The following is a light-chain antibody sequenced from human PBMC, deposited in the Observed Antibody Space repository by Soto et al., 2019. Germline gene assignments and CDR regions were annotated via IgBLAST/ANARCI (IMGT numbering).Light chain of an antibody. Sequence: QSVLTQPPSASGTPGQRVTISCSGSSSNIGSENVNWYQQVPGTAPKLLIYANNQRPSGVPDRFSVSKSGTSAYLAIGGLQPDDQADYYCVAWDDSLKGWVFGGGTKLTVL. CDR3: VAWDDSLKGWV. CDR1: SSNIGSEN. J-gene: IGLJ3*02. CDR2: ANN. V-gene: IGLV1-44*01.